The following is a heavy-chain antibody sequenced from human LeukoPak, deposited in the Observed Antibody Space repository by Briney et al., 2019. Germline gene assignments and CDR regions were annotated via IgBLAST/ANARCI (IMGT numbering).Heavy chain of an antibody. CDR2: IYYSGST. CDR1: GGSISSSSYY. CDR3: ARDGITMVRGLHYYMDV. D-gene: IGHD3-10*01. V-gene: IGHV4-39*07. Sequence: SETLSLTCTVSGGSISSSSYYWGWIRQPPGKGLEWIGSIYYSGSTNYNPSLKSRVTISVDKSKNQFSLKLSSVTAADTAVYYCARDGITMVRGLHYYMDVWGKGTTVTVSS. J-gene: IGHJ6*03.